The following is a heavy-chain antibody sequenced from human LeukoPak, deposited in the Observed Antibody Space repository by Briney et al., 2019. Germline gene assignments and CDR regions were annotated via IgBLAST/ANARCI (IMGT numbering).Heavy chain of an antibody. CDR3: ASQFGLRYFDY. CDR1: GGSFSGYY. CDR2: INHSGST. Sequence: PSETLSLTCAVYGGSFSGYYWSWIRQPPGKGLEWIGEINHSGSTNYNPSLKSRVTISVDTSKNQISLKLSSVTAADTAVYYCASQFGLRYFDYWGQGILVAVSS. J-gene: IGHJ4*02. V-gene: IGHV4-34*01. D-gene: IGHD3-10*01.